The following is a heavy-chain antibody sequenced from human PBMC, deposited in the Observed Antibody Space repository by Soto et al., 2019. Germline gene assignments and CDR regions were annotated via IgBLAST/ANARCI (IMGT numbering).Heavy chain of an antibody. D-gene: IGHD3-16*01. Sequence: EEQLVESGGGLVQPGRSLRLSCEASGFSFDDYAIHWVRQAPGKGLEWVSGINWNSGSIGYADSVKGRFTIYRDNAKTSPYLQMNRLRDEATALYYCAKDRVSGSYAANYYYYGMDVWDQGTTVTGSS. V-gene: IGHV3-9*01. CDR2: INWNSGSI. CDR1: GFSFDDYA. J-gene: IGHJ6*02. CDR3: AKDRVSGSYAANYYYYGMDV.